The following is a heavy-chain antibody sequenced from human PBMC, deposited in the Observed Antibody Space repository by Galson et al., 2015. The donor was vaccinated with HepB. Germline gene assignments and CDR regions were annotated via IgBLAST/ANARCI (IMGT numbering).Heavy chain of an antibody. D-gene: IGHD4-17*01. CDR2: ISAYNGNT. CDR3: AREPFGVTTYYGMDV. V-gene: IGHV1-18*01. Sequence: SVKVSCKASGYTFTSYGISWVRQAPGQGLEWMGWISAYNGNTNYAQKLQGRVTMTTDTSTSTAYMELRSLRSDDTAVYYCAREPFGVTTYYGMDVWGQGTTVTVSS. CDR1: GYTFTSYG. J-gene: IGHJ6*02.